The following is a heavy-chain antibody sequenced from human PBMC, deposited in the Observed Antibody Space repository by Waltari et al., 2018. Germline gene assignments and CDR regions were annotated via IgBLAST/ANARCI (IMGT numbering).Heavy chain of an antibody. CDR3: AYRRTWPSFEDS. CDR2: IYWDDDK. J-gene: IGHJ4*02. D-gene: IGHD3-9*01. Sequence: QITLKESGPTLVKPTQTLTLTCTFSGFSLNDNRVGVGWIRQPPGKALEWLALIYWDDDKRYSPSLKSRLTITKDTSKNQVVLKMTNMDPVDTATYYCAYRRTWPSFEDSWGQGTLVTVSS. CDR1: GFSLNDNRVG. V-gene: IGHV2-5*02.